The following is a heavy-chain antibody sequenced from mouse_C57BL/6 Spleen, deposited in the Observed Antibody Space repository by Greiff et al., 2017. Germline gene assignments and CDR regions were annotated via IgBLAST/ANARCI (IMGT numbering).Heavy chain of an antibody. Sequence: QVQLQQSGAELVRPGSSVKLSCKASGYTFTSYWMDWVKQRPGQGLEWIGNIYPSDSETHYNQKFKDKATLTVDKSSNTAYMQLSSLTSEDSAVYYCARRSAVVAPFDYWGQGTTLTVSS. CDR2: IYPSDSET. J-gene: IGHJ2*01. D-gene: IGHD1-1*01. CDR1: GYTFTSYW. V-gene: IGHV1-61*01. CDR3: ARRSAVVAPFDY.